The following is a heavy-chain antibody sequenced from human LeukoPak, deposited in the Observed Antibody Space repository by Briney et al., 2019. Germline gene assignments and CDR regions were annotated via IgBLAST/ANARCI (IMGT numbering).Heavy chain of an antibody. Sequence: PSETLSLTCAVYGGSFSGYYWSWIRQPPGKGLEWIGEINHSGSTNYNPSLKSRVTISVDTSKNQFSLKLSSVTAADTAVYYCARTRSGYSSSCPGYWGQGTLVTVSS. CDR2: INHSGST. CDR3: ARTRSGYSSSCPGY. V-gene: IGHV4-34*01. CDR1: GGSFSGYY. J-gene: IGHJ4*02. D-gene: IGHD6-13*01.